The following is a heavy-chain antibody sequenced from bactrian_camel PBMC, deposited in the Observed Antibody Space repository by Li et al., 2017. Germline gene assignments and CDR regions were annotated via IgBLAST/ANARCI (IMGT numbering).Heavy chain of an antibody. CDR3: GADKCSFIWSWVEEGAGQTGHFRY. J-gene: IGHJ6*01. V-gene: IGHV3S63*01. Sequence: HVQLVESGGGSVQAGGSLTLSCTASGFTFYSRDIGWYRQNPGGECELVSSLRTDGSADYADSVKGRFTISHDNAKNTVYLQMNSLKPEDTAVYYCGADKCSFIWSWVEEGAGQTGHFRYWGQGTQVTVS. CDR1: GFTFYSRD. D-gene: IGHD2*01. CDR2: LRTDGSA.